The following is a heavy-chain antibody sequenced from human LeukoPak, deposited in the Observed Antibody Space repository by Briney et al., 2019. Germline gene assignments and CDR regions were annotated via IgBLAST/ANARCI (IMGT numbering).Heavy chain of an antibody. D-gene: IGHD3-22*01. CDR1: GYTFTGYY. Sequence: ASVKVSCKASGYTFTGYYMHWVRQAPGQGLEWMGWINPNSGGTNYAQKFQGRVTMTRDTSISTAYMELSRLRSDDTAVYYCARVRSSGYLYYYYYMDVWGKGTTVTVSS. CDR2: INPNSGGT. CDR3: ARVRSSGYLYYYYYMDV. V-gene: IGHV1-2*02. J-gene: IGHJ6*03.